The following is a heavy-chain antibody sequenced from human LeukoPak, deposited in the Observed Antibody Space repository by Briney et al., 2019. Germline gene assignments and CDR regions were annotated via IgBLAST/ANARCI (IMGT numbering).Heavy chain of an antibody. CDR1: GDTFGSYA. CDR3: ARDNPGSGWTQCFDY. V-gene: IGHV1-69*04. J-gene: IGHJ4*02. CDR2: TIPILGIA. D-gene: IGHD6-19*01. Sequence: SVTVSCKAPGDTFGSYAISWVRQAHGQGLEWMGRTIPILGIAKYAQKFQGRLTITADTSTSTAYMQLTNLRSDDTAVYYCARDNPGSGWTQCFDYWGQGTLVTVSS.